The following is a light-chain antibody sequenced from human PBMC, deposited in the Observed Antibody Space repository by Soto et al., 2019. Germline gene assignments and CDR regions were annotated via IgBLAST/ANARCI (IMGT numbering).Light chain of an antibody. CDR2: KAS. J-gene: IGKJ1*01. V-gene: IGKV1-5*03. Sequence: DIQMTQSPSTLSASVVDRVTITGPASQSISSWLAWYQQKPGKAPKLLIYKASSLESGVPSRFSGSGSGTEFTLTISSLQPDDFATYYCQQYNSYSTFGQGTKVDI. CDR3: QQYNSYST. CDR1: QSISSW.